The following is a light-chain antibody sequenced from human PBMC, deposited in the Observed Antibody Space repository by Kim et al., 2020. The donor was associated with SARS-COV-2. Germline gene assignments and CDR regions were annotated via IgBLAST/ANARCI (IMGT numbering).Light chain of an antibody. CDR1: QSVSSNN. J-gene: IGKJ4*01. V-gene: IGKV3-20*01. CDR3: QRYGSSPLT. Sequence: EIVLTQSPGTLSLSPGERATLSCRASQSVSSNNLAWYQQKPGQAPRLLIYGASTRATGIPDRFSGSGSGTDFTLTISRLEPEDFAVYYCQRYGSSPLTFGGGTKVDIK. CDR2: GAS.